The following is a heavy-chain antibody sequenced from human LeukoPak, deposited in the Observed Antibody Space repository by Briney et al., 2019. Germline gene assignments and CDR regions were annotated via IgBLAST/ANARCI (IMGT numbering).Heavy chain of an antibody. D-gene: IGHD6-13*01. V-gene: IGHV1-8*01. CDR2: MNPKSGNT. CDR1: GYSFTTYD. J-gene: IGHJ5*02. Sequence: ASVKVSCKASGYSFTTYDVNWVRQAPGQGLEWMGWMNPKSGNTGYAPKFQGRVTMTRNTSINTAFMELKSLSFEDTAVYYCAKATTTIAAVPHNPWGQGTLVTVSS. CDR3: AKATTTIAAVPHNP.